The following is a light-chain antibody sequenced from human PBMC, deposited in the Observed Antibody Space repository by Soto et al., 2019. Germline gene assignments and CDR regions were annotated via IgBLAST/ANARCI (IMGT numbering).Light chain of an antibody. J-gene: IGKJ1*01. Sequence: DIEMSQSPSSLSAFVGDSVTITCRARQRINGYLNSYQQKSGKAPNLLIYAASSLQGGVTSKFSGSGSGPVFTLTISSLQPEDFAIYYCQQPHSTPWTFGQGTKVDIK. CDR3: QQPHSTPWT. V-gene: IGKV1-39*01. CDR2: AAS. CDR1: QRINGY.